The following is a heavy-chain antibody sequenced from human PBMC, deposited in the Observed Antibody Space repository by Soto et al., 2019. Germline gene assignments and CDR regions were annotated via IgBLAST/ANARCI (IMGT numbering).Heavy chain of an antibody. V-gene: IGHV3-30*03. CDR1: GCTFSNYG. CDR2: IYYDGSNK. Sequence: QVQLVESGGGVVQPGRSLRLSCAASGCTFSNYGMHWVRQAPGKGLEWVAGIYYDGSNKFYADSVKGRFTISRDNSKNTLYLQMNSLRVEDTAVYYCARDGKDYGEFGGLDCWGQGTLVTVSS. D-gene: IGHD4-17*01. J-gene: IGHJ4*02. CDR3: ARDGKDYGEFGGLDC.